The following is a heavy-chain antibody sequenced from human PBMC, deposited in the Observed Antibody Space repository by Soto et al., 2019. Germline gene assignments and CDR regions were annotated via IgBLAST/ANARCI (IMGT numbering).Heavy chain of an antibody. V-gene: IGHV1-69*13. CDR1: GGTFSSYA. Sequence: SVKVSCKASGGTFSSYAISWVRQAPGQGLEWMGGIIPIFGTANYAQKFQGRVTITADESTSTAYMELSSLRSEDTAVYYCARDDPVYCSSTSCYHYWGQGTLVTVSS. D-gene: IGHD2-2*01. CDR3: ARDDPVYCSSTSCYHY. CDR2: IIPIFGTA. J-gene: IGHJ4*02.